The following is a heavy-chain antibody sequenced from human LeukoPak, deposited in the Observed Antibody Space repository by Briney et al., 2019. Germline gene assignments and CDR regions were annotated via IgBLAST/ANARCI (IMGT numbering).Heavy chain of an antibody. J-gene: IGHJ4*02. D-gene: IGHD3-16*01. CDR2: ISYDGSNK. V-gene: IGHV3-30*04. CDR3: ARDAQGGNYFDY. Sequence: GGSLRLSCAASGFTFSSYAMHWVRQAPGKGLEWVAVISYDGSNKYYADSVKGRFTISRDNSKNTLYLQMNSLRAEDTAVYYCARDAQGGNYFDYWGQGTLVTVSS. CDR1: GFTFSSYA.